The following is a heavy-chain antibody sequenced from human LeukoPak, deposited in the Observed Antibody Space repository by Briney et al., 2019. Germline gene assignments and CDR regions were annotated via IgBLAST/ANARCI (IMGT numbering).Heavy chain of an antibody. Sequence: ASVKVSCKASGYTFTSYDINWVRQAAGQGLEWMGWMNPNSGDTGYAQKFQGRVTITRNTSISTAYMELRSLRSDDTAVYYCARDLTNFDYWGQGTLVTVSS. CDR1: GYTFTSYD. V-gene: IGHV1-8*03. D-gene: IGHD1-1*01. J-gene: IGHJ4*02. CDR2: MNPNSGDT. CDR3: ARDLTNFDY.